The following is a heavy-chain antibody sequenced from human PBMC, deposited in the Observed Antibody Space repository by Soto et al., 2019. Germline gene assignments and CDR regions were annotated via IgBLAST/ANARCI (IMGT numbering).Heavy chain of an antibody. CDR3: ARWYGSAVFDS. J-gene: IGHJ4*02. CDR1: GGSLSRSSYY. V-gene: IGHV4-39*01. D-gene: IGHD3-10*01. Sequence: TLYLTCTVSGGSLSRSSYYWGWIRHPPGKGLEWIGSFYYSGSTYYNPSLKSRVTISVDTSKNQFSLKLSPVTAADTAVYYCARWYGSAVFDSWGQGTLVTVSS. CDR2: FYYSGST.